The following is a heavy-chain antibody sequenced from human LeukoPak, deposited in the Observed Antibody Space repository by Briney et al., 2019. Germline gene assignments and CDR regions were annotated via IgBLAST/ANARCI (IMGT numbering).Heavy chain of an antibody. D-gene: IGHD2-8*01. V-gene: IGHV3-23*01. CDR1: GFTFSNSA. J-gene: IGHJ4*02. CDR2: INGSGGNT. Sequence: GGSLRLSCAASGFTFSNSAMSWVRQAPGKRLEWVSDINGSGGNTYYADSVKGRFTISRDNSKNTVYLQMNSLRADDTAVYYCAKRGVLWGQGTLVTVSS. CDR3: AKRGVL.